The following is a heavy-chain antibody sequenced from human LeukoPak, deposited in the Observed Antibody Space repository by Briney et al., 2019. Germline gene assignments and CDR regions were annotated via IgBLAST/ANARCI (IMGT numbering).Heavy chain of an antibody. Sequence: ASVKVSCNASGYTFTSYGISWVRQAPGQGLEWMGWISAYNGNTNYAQTLQGRVTMTTDTSTSTAYIGLRSLRSADTGVYYCAREGVWFGELSDYFDYWGQGTLVTVSS. CDR3: AREGVWFGELSDYFDY. D-gene: IGHD3-10*01. J-gene: IGHJ4*02. V-gene: IGHV1-18*01. CDR2: ISAYNGNT. CDR1: GYTFTSYG.